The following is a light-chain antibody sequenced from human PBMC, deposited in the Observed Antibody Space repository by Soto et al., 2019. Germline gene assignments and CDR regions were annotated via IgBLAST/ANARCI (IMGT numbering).Light chain of an antibody. Sequence: EIVLTESPATLALSPGERATLSCSASQSVSRYLAWYQQKPGQAPRLLIYDASNRATGIPARFSGSGSGTDFTLTISSLEPEDFAVYYCQQRSSWPITFGQGTRLEI. V-gene: IGKV3-11*01. CDR1: QSVSRY. CDR3: QQRSSWPIT. J-gene: IGKJ5*01. CDR2: DAS.